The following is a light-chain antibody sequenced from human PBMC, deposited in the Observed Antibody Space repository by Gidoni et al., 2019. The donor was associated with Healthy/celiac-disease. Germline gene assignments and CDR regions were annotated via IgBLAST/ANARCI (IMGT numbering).Light chain of an antibody. CDR3: SSYTSSSTLWV. CDR2: DVS. Sequence: QSALTQPASVSGSPGQSITLSCTGTSSDVGGYNYVSWYQQHPGKAPTLMIYDVSNRPSGVSNRFSGSKSGNTASLTISGLQAEDEADYYCSSYTSSSTLWVFGGGTKLTVL. J-gene: IGLJ3*02. CDR1: SSDVGGYNY. V-gene: IGLV2-14*01.